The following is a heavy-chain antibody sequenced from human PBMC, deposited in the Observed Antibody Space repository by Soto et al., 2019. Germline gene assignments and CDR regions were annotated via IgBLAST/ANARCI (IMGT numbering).Heavy chain of an antibody. CDR3: ARGRYSSSSEDYYYGMDV. J-gene: IGHJ6*02. CDR2: IIPIFGTA. CDR1: GGTFSSYA. D-gene: IGHD6-6*01. Sequence: QVQLVQSGAEVKKPGSSVKVSCKASGGTFSSYAISWVRQAPGQGPEWMGGIIPIFGTANYAQKFQGRVTITADESTSTAYMELSSLRSEDTAVYYCARGRYSSSSEDYYYGMDVWGQGTTVTVSS. V-gene: IGHV1-69*01.